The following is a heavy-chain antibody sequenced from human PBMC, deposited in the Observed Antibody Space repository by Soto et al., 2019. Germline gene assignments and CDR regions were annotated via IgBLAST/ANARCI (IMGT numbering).Heavy chain of an antibody. V-gene: IGHV4-59*08. Sequence: QVQLQESGPGLVKPSETLSLTCTVSGGSISSYYWSWIRQPPGKGLEWIGYIYYSGSTNYNPSLKSRVTISVDTSKNQFSLKLSSVTAADTAVYYCARARWLQSYYFDYWGQGTLVTVSS. CDR2: IYYSGST. D-gene: IGHD5-12*01. J-gene: IGHJ4*02. CDR3: ARARWLQSYYFDY. CDR1: GGSISSYY.